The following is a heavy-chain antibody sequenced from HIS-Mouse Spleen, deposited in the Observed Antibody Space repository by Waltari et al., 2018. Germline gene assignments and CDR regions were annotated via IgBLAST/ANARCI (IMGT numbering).Heavy chain of an antibody. CDR2: IKSKTDGGTT. J-gene: IGHJ6*02. CDR3: TTTHYDFLYGMDV. Sequence: EVQLVESGGGLVKPGGSLRLSCAASGFTFSNAWMSWVRQAPGKGLEWVGRIKSKTDGGTTDYAAPVKGRFTISRDDSKNTLYLQMNSLKTEDTAVYYCTTTHYDFLYGMDVWGQGTTVTVSS. V-gene: IGHV3-15*01. CDR1: GFTFSNAW. D-gene: IGHD3-3*01.